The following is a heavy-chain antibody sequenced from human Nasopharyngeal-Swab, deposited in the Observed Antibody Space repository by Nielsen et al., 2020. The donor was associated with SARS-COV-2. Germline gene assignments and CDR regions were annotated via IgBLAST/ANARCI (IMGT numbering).Heavy chain of an antibody. D-gene: IGHD3-10*01. CDR2: INRSGST. CDR1: GGSFSGYY. J-gene: IGHJ4*02. Sequence: GSLRLFCAVYGGSFSGYYWNWIRQPPGKGLEWIGEINRSGSTNYNPSLKSRVTISVDTSKIQFSLKLSSVTAADTAVYYCARGEFRKYYFAYWGQGTLVTVSS. V-gene: IGHV4-34*01. CDR3: ARGEFRKYYFAY.